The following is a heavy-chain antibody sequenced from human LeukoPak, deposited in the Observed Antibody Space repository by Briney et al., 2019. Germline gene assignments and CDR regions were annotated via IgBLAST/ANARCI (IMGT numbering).Heavy chain of an antibody. CDR3: ARGRTVYTVTTFFYY. CDR2: INHSGST. D-gene: IGHD4-17*01. CDR1: GGSFSGYY. Sequence: SETLSLTCAVYGGSFSGYYWSWIRQPPGKGLEWIGEINHSGSTNYNPSLKSRVTISVDTSKNQFSLKLSSVTAADTAAYYCARGRTVYTVTTFFYYWGQGTLVTVSS. V-gene: IGHV4-34*01. J-gene: IGHJ4*02.